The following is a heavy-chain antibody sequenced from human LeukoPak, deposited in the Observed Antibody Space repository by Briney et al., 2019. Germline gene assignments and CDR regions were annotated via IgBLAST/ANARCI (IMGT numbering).Heavy chain of an antibody. CDR2: IYYSGST. CDR1: GGSISSYY. J-gene: IGHJ4*02. CDR3: ARASSYTGHLGW. D-gene: IGHD2-2*01. Sequence: SETLSLTCTASGGSISSYYWSWIRQPPGKGLEWIGYIYYSGSTNYNPSLKSRFTISVDTSKNQFSLNLISVTAADTAVYYCARASSYTGHLGWWGQETLVTVSS. V-gene: IGHV4-59*08.